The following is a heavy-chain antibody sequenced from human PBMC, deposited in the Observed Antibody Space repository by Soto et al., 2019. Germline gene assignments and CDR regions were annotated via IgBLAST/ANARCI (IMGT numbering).Heavy chain of an antibody. J-gene: IGHJ5*02. CDR2: INVGNGNT. V-gene: IGHV1-3*01. Sequence: QVQLVQSGAEVKKPGASVKVSCKASGFPFAGNTVLWVRQAPGQGLEWMGWINVGNGNTKLSQKFQGRFTLARDTSASTAYMELSSLRSEDTAVYYCARGVPTTVTILQSWGQGTLVTVAS. CDR1: GFPFAGNT. D-gene: IGHD4-17*01. CDR3: ARGVPTTVTILQS.